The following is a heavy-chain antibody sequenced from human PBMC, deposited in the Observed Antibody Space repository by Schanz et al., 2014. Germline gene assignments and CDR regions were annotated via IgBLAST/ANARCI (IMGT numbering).Heavy chain of an antibody. V-gene: IGHV3-7*03. J-gene: IGHJ6*02. CDR1: GFTFSNFA. CDR2: IKEDGGAT. Sequence: VQLVESGGGVVQPGRSLRLSCAASGFTFSNFAIHWVRQTPGKGLEWLANIKEDGGATHYVDSVKGRFTISRDNAKNSLFLQMSSLRAEDTALYYCAKGRTSMVYDMDVWGQGTMVTVSS. D-gene: IGHD5-18*01. CDR3: AKGRTSMVYDMDV.